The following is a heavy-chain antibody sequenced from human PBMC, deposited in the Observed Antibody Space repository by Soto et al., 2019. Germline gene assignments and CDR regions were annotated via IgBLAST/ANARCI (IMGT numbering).Heavy chain of an antibody. Sequence: AGGSLRLSCAASGFTFSSYGMHWVRQAPGKGLEWVAVISYDGSNKYYADSVKGRFTISRDNSKNTLYLQMNSLRAEDTAVYYCAKAASYSGSSDYWGQGTLVTVSS. CDR1: GFTFSSYG. CDR2: ISYDGSNK. J-gene: IGHJ4*02. D-gene: IGHD1-26*01. CDR3: AKAASYSGSSDY. V-gene: IGHV3-30*18.